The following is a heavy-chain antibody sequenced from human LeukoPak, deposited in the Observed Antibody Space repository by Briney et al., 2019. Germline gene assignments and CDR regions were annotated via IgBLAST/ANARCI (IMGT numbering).Heavy chain of an antibody. D-gene: IGHD6-13*01. CDR3: TTDLKFSYTYSSSWYGYYFDY. CDR1: GFTFSNAW. Sequence: PGGSLRLSCAASGFTFSNAWMSWVRQAPGKGLEWVGRIKSKTDGGTTDYAAPVKGRFTISRDDSKNTLYLQMNSLKTEDTAVYYCTTDLKFSYTYSSSWYGYYFDYWGQGTLVTVSS. V-gene: IGHV3-15*01. CDR2: IKSKTDGGTT. J-gene: IGHJ4*02.